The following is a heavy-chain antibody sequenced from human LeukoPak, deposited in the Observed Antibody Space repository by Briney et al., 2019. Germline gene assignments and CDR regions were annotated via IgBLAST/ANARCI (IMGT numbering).Heavy chain of an antibody. CDR2: IYYSGST. V-gene: IGHV4-59*01. J-gene: IGHJ4*02. Sequence: SETLSLTCAVSGGSISSYYWSWIRQPPGKGLEWIGYIYYSGSTNYNPSLKSRVTISVDTSKNQFSLKLSSVTAADTAVYYCAIRGSSAGGGAYWGQRTLVTVSS. D-gene: IGHD3-10*01. CDR1: GGSISSYY. CDR3: AIRGSSAGGGAY.